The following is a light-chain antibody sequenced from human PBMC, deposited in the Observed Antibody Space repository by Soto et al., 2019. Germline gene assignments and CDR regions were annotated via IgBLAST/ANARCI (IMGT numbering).Light chain of an antibody. V-gene: IGKV3-20*01. CDR3: QQYGGSLT. CDR1: QTVSNNY. J-gene: IGKJ4*01. Sequence: EIVLTQSPDTLSLTPGERATLSCRASQTVSNNYLAWYQQKPGQAPRLLIYGASSRATGIPDRFSGSGSGTDFSLTISRLEPEDFAVFFCQQYGGSLTFGGGTKVDI. CDR2: GAS.